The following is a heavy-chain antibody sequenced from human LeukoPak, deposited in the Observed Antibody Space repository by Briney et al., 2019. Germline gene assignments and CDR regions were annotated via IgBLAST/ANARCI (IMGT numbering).Heavy chain of an antibody. D-gene: IGHD1-26*01. CDR3: ARLLLDSGSYPGHDAFDI. CDR1: GYSFTSYW. CDR2: IYPGDSDT. Sequence: GESLQISCKGSGYSFTSYWIGWVRQMPGKGLEWMGIIYPGDSDTRYSPSFQGQVTISADKSISTAYLQWSSLKASDTAMYYCARLLLDSGSYPGHDAFDIWGQGTMVTVSS. J-gene: IGHJ3*02. V-gene: IGHV5-51*01.